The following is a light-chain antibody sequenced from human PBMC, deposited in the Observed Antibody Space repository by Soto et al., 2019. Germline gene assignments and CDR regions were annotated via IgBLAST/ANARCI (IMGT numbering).Light chain of an antibody. CDR1: QSIGSW. CDR3: QQYNSYPWT. CDR2: KAS. J-gene: IGKJ1*01. Sequence: DIQMTQSPSTLSASVGDRVTITCRASQSIGSWLAWYQQKPGKAPKLLIYKASTLESGVPSNFSGSGSGTEFTLTISSLQPEGFATYYCQQYNSYPWTVGQGTKVDIK. V-gene: IGKV1-5*03.